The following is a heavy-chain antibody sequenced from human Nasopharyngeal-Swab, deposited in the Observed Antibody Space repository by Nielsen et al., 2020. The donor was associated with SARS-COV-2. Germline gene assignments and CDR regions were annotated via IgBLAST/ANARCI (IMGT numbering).Heavy chain of an antibody. CDR3: ARDWHGPFDY. Sequence: GESLKISCAASGFTFSSYGMHWVRQAPGKGLEWVAVISYDGSNKYYTDSVKGRFTISRDNAKNALYLQMNSLRAEDTAVYYCARDWHGPFDYWGQGTLVTVSS. CDR1: GFTFSSYG. D-gene: IGHD5-24*01. CDR2: ISYDGSNK. J-gene: IGHJ4*02. V-gene: IGHV3-30*03.